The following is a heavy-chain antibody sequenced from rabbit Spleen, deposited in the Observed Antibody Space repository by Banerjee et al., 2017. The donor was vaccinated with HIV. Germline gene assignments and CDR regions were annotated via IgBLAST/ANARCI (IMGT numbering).Heavy chain of an antibody. J-gene: IGHJ6*01. CDR3: ARDLPTVVGWNLSL. V-gene: IGHV1S40*01. Sequence: QSLEESGGGLVKPGASLTLSCKASGIDLMSIAMSWVRQAPGKGLESIACIYGEVIGSTYYATWAKGRFTISKTSSTTVTLQMTSLTAADTATYFCARDLPTVVGWNLSLWGPGTLVTVS. CDR2: IYGEVIGST. D-gene: IGHD1-1*01. CDR1: GIDLMSIA.